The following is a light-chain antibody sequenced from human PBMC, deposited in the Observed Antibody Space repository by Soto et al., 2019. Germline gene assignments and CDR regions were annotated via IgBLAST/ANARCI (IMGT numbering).Light chain of an antibody. Sequence: QSALTQPASVSGSPGQSITISCTGTSSDVGGYNYVSWYQQHPGKAPKLMIYEVSNRPSRVSNRFSGSKSGNMASLTISGLQAEDEADYYCSSYTRSSTPYVYGTGTKVTVL. CDR2: EVS. J-gene: IGLJ1*01. CDR1: SSDVGGYNY. V-gene: IGLV2-14*01. CDR3: SSYTRSSTPYV.